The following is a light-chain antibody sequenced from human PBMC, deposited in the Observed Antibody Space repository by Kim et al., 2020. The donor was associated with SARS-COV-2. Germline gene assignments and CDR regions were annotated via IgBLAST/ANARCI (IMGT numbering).Light chain of an antibody. V-gene: IGKV3-20*01. CDR3: QQYGSSPGT. CDR2: GAS. J-gene: IGKJ1*01. CDR1: QSVTRNY. Sequence: EIVLTQSPGTLSLSPGERATLSCRASQSVTRNYLAWYQQKPGQAPRLLIYGASNRATGIPDRFSGSGSGTDFTLTISRLEPEDFAVYYCQQYGSSPGTFGQGTKVEIK.